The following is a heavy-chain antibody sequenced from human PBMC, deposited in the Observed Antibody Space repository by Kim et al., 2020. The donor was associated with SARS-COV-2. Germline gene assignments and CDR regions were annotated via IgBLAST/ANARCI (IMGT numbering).Heavy chain of an antibody. CDR1: GGSISSYY. Sequence: SETLSLTCTVSGGSISSYYWSWIRQPPGKGLEWIGYIYYSGSSNYNPSLKSRVTISVDTSKNQFSLKLSSVTAADPAVYYCARDHREWLQYTANWYFDLWGRGTLVTVSS. CDR3: ARDHREWLQYTANWYFDL. D-gene: IGHD3-3*01. V-gene: IGHV4-59*01. J-gene: IGHJ2*01. CDR2: IYYSGSS.